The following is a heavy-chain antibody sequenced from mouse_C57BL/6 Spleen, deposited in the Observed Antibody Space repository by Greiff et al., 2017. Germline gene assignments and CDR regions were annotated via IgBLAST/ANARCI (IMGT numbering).Heavy chain of an antibody. D-gene: IGHD2-4*01. Sequence: VQLQQSGAELVKPGASVKISCKASGYAFSSYWMNWVKQRPGKGLEWIGQIYPGDGDTNYNGKFKGKATLTADKSSSTADMQLSSLTSEDSAVYFCARHSIYYDYGGFAYWGQGTLVTVSA. CDR3: ARHSIYYDYGGFAY. CDR1: GYAFSSYW. V-gene: IGHV1-80*01. J-gene: IGHJ3*01. CDR2: IYPGDGDT.